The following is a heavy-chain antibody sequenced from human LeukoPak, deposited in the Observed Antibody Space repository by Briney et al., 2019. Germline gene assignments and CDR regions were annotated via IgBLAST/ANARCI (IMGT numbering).Heavy chain of an antibody. CDR2: IFGNRKRV. D-gene: IGHD4-23*01. J-gene: IGHJ4*02. CDR1: GFTFSSYG. CDR3: IKETSAGGLDY. Sequence: GGSLRLSCAASGFTFSSYGMHWVRQAPGKGLEWVSGIFGNRKRVDYAYSVRGRFTVSRDNAKISLHSQMNNVRLEDAALYYCIKETSAGGLDYWGQGTLVTVSS. V-gene: IGHV3-9*01.